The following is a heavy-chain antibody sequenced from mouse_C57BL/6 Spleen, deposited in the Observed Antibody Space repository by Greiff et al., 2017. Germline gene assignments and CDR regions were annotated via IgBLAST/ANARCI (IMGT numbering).Heavy chain of an antibody. D-gene: IGHD2-2*01. J-gene: IGHJ3*01. V-gene: IGHV1-26*01. CDR3: AGGYTAWFAY. CDR2: INPNNGGT. CDR1: GYTFTDYY. Sequence: EVQLQQSGPELVKPGASVKISCKASGYTFTDYYMNWVKQSHGKSLEWIGDINPNNGGTSYNQKFKGKATLTVDKSSSTAYMELRSLTSEDSAVYYCAGGYTAWFAYWGQGTLVTVSA.